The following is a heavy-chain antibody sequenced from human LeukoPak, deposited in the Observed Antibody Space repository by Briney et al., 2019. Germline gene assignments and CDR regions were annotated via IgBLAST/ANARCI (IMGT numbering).Heavy chain of an antibody. Sequence: PSETLSLACTVSGDYISTSFWSWIRQPAGKGLEWIGHIYTSGNTNYNPSLKSRVTMSLDTSKNQFSLKLNSVTAADTAVYYCARDSGSGWYYFDYWGQGTLVTVSS. CDR2: IYTSGNT. CDR1: GDYISTSF. J-gene: IGHJ4*02. V-gene: IGHV4-4*07. CDR3: ARDSGSGWYYFDY. D-gene: IGHD6-19*01.